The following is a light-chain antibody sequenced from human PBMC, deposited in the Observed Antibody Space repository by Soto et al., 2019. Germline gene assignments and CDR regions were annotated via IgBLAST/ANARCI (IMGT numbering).Light chain of an antibody. CDR2: EGS. CDR3: QQYNSFPWT. CDR1: QTISTY. Sequence: DIQMTQSPSSLSASVGDRVTITCRASQTISTYLNWYQQKPGKAPRLLISEGSSLESGVPSTFSGTASGTEFTLTISSLQPDDFATYYCQQYNSFPWTFGQGTRVEIK. V-gene: IGKV1-5*01. J-gene: IGKJ1*01.